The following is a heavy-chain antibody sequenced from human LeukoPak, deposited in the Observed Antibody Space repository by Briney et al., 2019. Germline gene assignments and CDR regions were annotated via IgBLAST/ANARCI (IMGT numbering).Heavy chain of an antibody. J-gene: IGHJ4*02. V-gene: IGHV4-39*01. D-gene: IGHD2-8*01. Sequence: SETLSLTCTVSGDSIRSSSYYWGWTRQPPGKGLEWIGNIYYSGSTYYNPSLTSRVTISVDTSKNQFSLKLSSVTAADTAVYYCARRRFVRGPDVVNPFDYWGQGTLVTVSS. CDR1: GDSIRSSSYY. CDR2: IYYSGST. CDR3: ARRRFVRGPDVVNPFDY.